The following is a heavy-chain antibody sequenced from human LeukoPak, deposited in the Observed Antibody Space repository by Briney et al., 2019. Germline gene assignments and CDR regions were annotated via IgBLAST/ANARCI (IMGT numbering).Heavy chain of an antibody. CDR1: GFTFSSYA. J-gene: IGHJ5*02. CDR3: ARGPYCSGGTCFSLGEFDP. V-gene: IGHV3-30*04. CDR2: ISYDGSNK. D-gene: IGHD2-15*01. Sequence: GGSLRLSCAASGFTFSSYAMHWVRQAPGKGLEWVAVISYDGSNKYYADSVKGRFTISRDNSKNTLYLQMNSLRAEDTAVYHCARGPYCSGGTCFSLGEFDPWGQGTLVTVSS.